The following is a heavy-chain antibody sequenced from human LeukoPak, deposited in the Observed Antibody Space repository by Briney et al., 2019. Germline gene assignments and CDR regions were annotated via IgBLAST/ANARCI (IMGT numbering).Heavy chain of an antibody. Sequence: PGGSLRLSCAASGFTFSSYSMNWVRRAPGKGLEWVSSISSSSSYIYYADSVKGRFTISRDNAKNSLYLQMNSLRAEDTAVYYCAREEQWLAPDYWGQGTLVTVSS. CDR2: ISSSSSYI. V-gene: IGHV3-21*01. J-gene: IGHJ4*02. D-gene: IGHD6-19*01. CDR1: GFTFSSYS. CDR3: AREEQWLAPDY.